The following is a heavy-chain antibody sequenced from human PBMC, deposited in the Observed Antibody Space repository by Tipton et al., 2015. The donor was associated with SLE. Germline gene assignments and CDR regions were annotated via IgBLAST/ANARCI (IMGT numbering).Heavy chain of an antibody. J-gene: IGHJ4*02. CDR2: LSFDGSGE. Sequence: SLRLSCAASGFTFSSYAMHWVRQAPGKGLEWVAVLSFDGSGEYYADSVKGRFTISRDNSKNTLYLQMSSLRGEDTAVYYCAREATDRSGYFDYWGQGTLVTVSS. CDR1: GFTFSSYA. CDR3: AREATDRSGYFDY. V-gene: IGHV3-30*04. D-gene: IGHD3-10*01.